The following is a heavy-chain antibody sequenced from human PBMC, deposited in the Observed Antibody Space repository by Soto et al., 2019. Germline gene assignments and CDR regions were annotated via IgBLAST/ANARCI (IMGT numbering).Heavy chain of an antibody. Sequence: QVQLVESGGGVVQPGRSLRLSCAASGFTFSDHAMHWVRQAPGKGLEWVAAISYDGSSKYHADSVKGRFTISRDNSKKTLFLQMNGLRFEDTAVYYCARDIVSTIPSDGWFDPWGQGTLVTVSS. D-gene: IGHD5-12*01. CDR3: ARDIVSTIPSDGWFDP. J-gene: IGHJ5*02. V-gene: IGHV3-30-3*01. CDR1: GFTFSDHA. CDR2: ISYDGSSK.